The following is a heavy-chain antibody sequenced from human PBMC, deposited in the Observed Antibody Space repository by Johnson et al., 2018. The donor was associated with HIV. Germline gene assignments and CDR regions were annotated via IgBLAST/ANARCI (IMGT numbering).Heavy chain of an antibody. J-gene: IGHJ3*01. Sequence: VQLVESGGGVVQPGGSLRLSCAASGFTVSSNYMSWVRQAPGKGLEWVSVIYSGGSTYYADSVKGRFTISRDNSKNTLYLQMNSLRAEDTAVYYCARRAYCGGCSYIGFDLWGQGTMVTVAA. CDR3: ARRAYCGGCSYIGFDL. D-gene: IGHD2-21*01. CDR1: GFTVSSNY. V-gene: IGHV3-66*01. CDR2: IYSGGST.